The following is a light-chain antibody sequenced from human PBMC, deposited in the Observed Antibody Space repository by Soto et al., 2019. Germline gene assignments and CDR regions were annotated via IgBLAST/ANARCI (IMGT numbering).Light chain of an antibody. J-gene: IGLJ2*01. Sequence: QSVLTQSSSASASLGSSVKLTCTLSSGHSSYIIAWHQQQPGKAPRYLMKLEGSGSYNKWSGVPDRFSGSSSGADRYLTISNLQFEDEAEYYCETWDSNTYVVFGGGNKVTVL. CDR2: LEGSGSY. CDR3: ETWDSNTYVV. V-gene: IGLV4-60*02. CDR1: SGHSSYI.